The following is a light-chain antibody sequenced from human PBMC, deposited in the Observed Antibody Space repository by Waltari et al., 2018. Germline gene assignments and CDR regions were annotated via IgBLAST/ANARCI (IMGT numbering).Light chain of an antibody. CDR3: QQYSDWPPGT. CDR1: QSISNT. V-gene: IGKV3-15*01. Sequence: CRARQSISNTLAWYQQNPGQAPRLLVYATSARATGVPARFSGSGSGTEFTLTINSLHSEYFVVYYCQQYSDWPPGTFGPGTKVDIK. CDR2: ATS. J-gene: IGKJ3*01.